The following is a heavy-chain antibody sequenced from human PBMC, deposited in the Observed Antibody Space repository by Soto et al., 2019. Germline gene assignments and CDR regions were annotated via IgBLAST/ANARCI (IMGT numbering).Heavy chain of an antibody. D-gene: IGHD3-22*01. CDR3: AREGGGGYYDSSGYMGV. J-gene: IGHJ4*02. Sequence: EVQLLESGGGLVQPGGSLRLSCAASGFTLSSHAMTWVRQAPGKGLEWVSVIYSDGKTFYADSVKGRFTISRDNSQNTVALQMKRLRADGTAVYYCAREGGGGYYDSSGYMGVWGQGTLVTVSS. V-gene: IGHV3-66*01. CDR2: IYSDGKT. CDR1: GFTLSSHA.